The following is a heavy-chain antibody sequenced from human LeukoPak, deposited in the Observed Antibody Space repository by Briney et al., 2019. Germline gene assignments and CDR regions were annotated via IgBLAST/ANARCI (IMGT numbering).Heavy chain of an antibody. CDR1: GFTFSSYW. D-gene: IGHD1-26*01. V-gene: IGHV4-34*01. CDR3: ARAVGASLDY. Sequence: AGGSLRLSCAASGFTFSSYWMSWVRQPQGKGLEWIGEINHSGSTNYNPSLKSRVTISVDTSKNQFSLKLSSVTAADTAVYYCARAVGASLDYWGQGTLVTVSS. J-gene: IGHJ4*02. CDR2: INHSGST.